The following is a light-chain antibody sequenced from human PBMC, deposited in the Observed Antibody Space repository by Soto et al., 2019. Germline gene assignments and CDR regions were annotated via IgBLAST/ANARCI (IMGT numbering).Light chain of an antibody. Sequence: EIVLTQSPGTLSLSPGERATLSCRASQSVSSNYLAWYQQKPGQAPRLLIYGASSRATGIPDRFSGSGSGTDFTLTINSLQSEDFAIYYCQPYNNWPLTFGGGTKVDIK. J-gene: IGKJ4*01. CDR2: GAS. CDR1: QSVSSNY. V-gene: IGKV3-20*01. CDR3: QPYNNWPLT.